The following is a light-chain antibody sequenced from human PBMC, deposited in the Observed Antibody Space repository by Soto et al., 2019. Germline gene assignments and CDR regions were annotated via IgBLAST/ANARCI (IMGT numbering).Light chain of an antibody. V-gene: IGLV4-69*01. CDR1: SGHSSYA. J-gene: IGLJ3*02. CDR3: QSWGTGVWV. Sequence: QLVLTQSPSASASLGASVKLTCSLASGHSSYAIAWHQQQPEKSPRYLMRVDSDGSHTKVDGIPDRFSGSSSGAERYLIISSLQSDDEADYYCQSWGTGVWVFGGGTKLTVL. CDR2: VDSDGSH.